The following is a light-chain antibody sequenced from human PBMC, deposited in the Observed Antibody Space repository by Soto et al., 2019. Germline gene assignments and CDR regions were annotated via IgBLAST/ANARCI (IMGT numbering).Light chain of an antibody. V-gene: IGKV3-20*01. CDR1: QSVISSS. Sequence: EIVLTQSPGTLSLSPGERATLSCRASQSVISSSLAWYQQRPGQAPRLLIYGASIRATGIPDRFSGGGSGTDFTLTISRLEPEEFVVFYCQQYGSSPLTFGGGTKVEI. J-gene: IGKJ4*01. CDR2: GAS. CDR3: QQYGSSPLT.